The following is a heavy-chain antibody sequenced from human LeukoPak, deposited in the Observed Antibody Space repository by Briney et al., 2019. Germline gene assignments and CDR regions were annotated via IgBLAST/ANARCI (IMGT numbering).Heavy chain of an antibody. V-gene: IGHV3-9*01. CDR1: GFTFDDYV. J-gene: IGHJ6*04. CDR3: AELGITMIGGV. CDR2: ISWNSGSI. Sequence: GGSLRLSCVASGFTFDDYVMHWVRQAPGKGLEWVSGISWNSGSIGYADSLKGRFIISRDNAKNSLYLQMNSLRAEDTAVYYCAELGITMIGGVWGKGTTVTISS. D-gene: IGHD3-10*02.